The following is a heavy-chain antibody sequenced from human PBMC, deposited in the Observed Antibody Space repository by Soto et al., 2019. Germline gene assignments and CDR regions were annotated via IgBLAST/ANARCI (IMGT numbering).Heavy chain of an antibody. J-gene: IGHJ6*02. CDR1: GGPVSSSSYN. CDR3: ARHGAEGGWYSGHYYYGMDV. V-gene: IGHV4-39*01. CDR2: IYYSGST. Sequence: PSETLSLTFTGSGGPVSSSSYNWRWTRRPPGKGLEWIGSIYYSGSTYYNPSLKSRVTISVDTSKNQFSLKLSSVTAADTAVYYCARHGAEGGWYSGHYYYGMDVWGQGTTVT. D-gene: IGHD6-19*01.